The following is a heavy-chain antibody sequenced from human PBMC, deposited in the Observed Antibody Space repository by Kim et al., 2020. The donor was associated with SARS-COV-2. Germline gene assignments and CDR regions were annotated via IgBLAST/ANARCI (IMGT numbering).Heavy chain of an antibody. CDR3: ASGYYDSSGHIYWYFDL. V-gene: IGHV1-69*13. CDR2: IIPIFGTA. CDR1: GGTFSSYA. D-gene: IGHD3-22*01. Sequence: SVKVSCKASGGTFSSYAISWVRQAPGQGLEWMGGIIPIFGTANYAQKFQGRVTITADESTSTAYMELSSLRSEDTAVYYCASGYYDSSGHIYWYFDLWGRGTLVTVSS. J-gene: IGHJ2*01.